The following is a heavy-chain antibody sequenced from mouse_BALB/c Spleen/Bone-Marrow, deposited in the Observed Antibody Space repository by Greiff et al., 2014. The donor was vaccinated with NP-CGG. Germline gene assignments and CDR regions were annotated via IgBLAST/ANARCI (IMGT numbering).Heavy chain of an antibody. CDR2: ISNGGGST. Sequence: EVQVVESGGGLVKPGGSLKLSCAASGFAFSSYDMSWVRQTPEKRLEWVAYISNGGGSTYYPDTVKGRFTISRDNAKNTLYLQMSSLKSEDTAMYYCTRHELGLFDCWGQGTTLTVSS. J-gene: IGHJ2*01. CDR3: TRHELGLFDC. V-gene: IGHV5-12-1*01. CDR1: GFAFSSYD. D-gene: IGHD4-1*01.